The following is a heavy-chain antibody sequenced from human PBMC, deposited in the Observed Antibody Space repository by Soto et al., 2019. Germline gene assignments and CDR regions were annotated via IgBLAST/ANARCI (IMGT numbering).Heavy chain of an antibody. J-gene: IGHJ4*02. Sequence: EVQLLESGGGLVQPGGSLRLSCSASGFTFSSYAMSWVRQAPGKGLEWVSTISPTGGSTYYADSVKGRFTISRDNSKNTLYLQMNSPRAEDTAVYFCAKYRPETSRALWYSSSWGSPHYWGQGTLVTVSS. D-gene: IGHD6-13*01. CDR1: GFTFSSYA. CDR3: AKYRPETSRALWYSSSWGSPHY. CDR2: ISPTGGST. V-gene: IGHV3-23*01.